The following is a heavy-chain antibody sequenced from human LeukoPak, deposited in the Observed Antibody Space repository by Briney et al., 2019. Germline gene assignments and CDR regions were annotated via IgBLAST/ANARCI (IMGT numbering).Heavy chain of an antibody. D-gene: IGHD1-20*01. CDR3: ARVLVTGLKRYFDN. V-gene: IGHV3-66*01. CDR2: IYSGGST. J-gene: IGHJ4*02. Sequence: GGSLRLSCAASGFTVSSNYMSWVRQAPGKGLEWVSVIYSGGSTYYADSVKGRFTISRDNSKNTLYLQMNSLRAEDTAVYYCARVLVTGLKRYFDNWGQEILVTVSP. CDR1: GFTVSSNY.